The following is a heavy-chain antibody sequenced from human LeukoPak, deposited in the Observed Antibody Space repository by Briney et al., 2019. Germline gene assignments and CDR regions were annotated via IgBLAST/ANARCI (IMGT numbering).Heavy chain of an antibody. Sequence: GGSLRLSCAASGFTFSSYSMNWVRQAPGKGLEWVSYISSSSSTIYYADSVKGRFTISRDNAKNSLYLQMNSLRAEDTAVYYCARVSDYGSSWSVDWFDPWGQGTLVTVSS. CDR2: ISSSSSTI. J-gene: IGHJ5*02. D-gene: IGHD6-13*01. V-gene: IGHV3-48*01. CDR1: GFTFSSYS. CDR3: ARVSDYGSSWSVDWFDP.